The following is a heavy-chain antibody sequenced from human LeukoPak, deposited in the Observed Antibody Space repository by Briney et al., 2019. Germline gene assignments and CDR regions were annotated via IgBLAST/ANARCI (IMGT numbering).Heavy chain of an antibody. CDR2: ISYDGSNK. D-gene: IGHD5-24*01. CDR3: AREGDGSRAHYYYMDV. CDR1: GFTFSSYG. J-gene: IGHJ6*03. Sequence: GGSLRLSCAASGFTFSSYGMHWVRQAPGKGLEWVAVISYDGSNKYYADSVKGRFIISRDNSKNTLYLQMNSLRVEDTAVYYCAREGDGSRAHYYYMDVWGTGTTVTISS. V-gene: IGHV3-30*03.